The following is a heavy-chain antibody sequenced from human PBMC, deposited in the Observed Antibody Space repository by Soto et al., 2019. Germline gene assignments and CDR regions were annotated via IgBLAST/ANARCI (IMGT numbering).Heavy chain of an antibody. CDR1: GGSISSGDYY. CDR3: ARVDQQLDHFDY. CDR2: IYYSGST. J-gene: IGHJ4*02. D-gene: IGHD6-13*01. V-gene: IGHV4-30-4*01. Sequence: NPSETLSLTCTVSGGSISSGDYYWSWIRQPPGKGLEWIGYIYYSGSTYYNPSLKSRVTISVDTSKNQFSLKLSSVTAADTAVYYCARVDQQLDHFDYWGQGTLVTVSS.